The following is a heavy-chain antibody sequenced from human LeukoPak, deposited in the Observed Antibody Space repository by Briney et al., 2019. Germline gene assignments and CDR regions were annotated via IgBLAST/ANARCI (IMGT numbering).Heavy chain of an antibody. CDR2: IYTSGST. CDR3: ARPGSGWHYFDY. CDR1: GGSFSGYY. D-gene: IGHD6-19*01. J-gene: IGHJ4*02. Sequence: SETLSLTCAVYGGSFSGYYWSWIRQPPGKGLEWIGYIYTSGSTNYNPSLKSRVTISVDTSKNQFSLKLSSVTAADTAVYYCARPGSGWHYFDYWGQGTLVTVSS. V-gene: IGHV4-4*09.